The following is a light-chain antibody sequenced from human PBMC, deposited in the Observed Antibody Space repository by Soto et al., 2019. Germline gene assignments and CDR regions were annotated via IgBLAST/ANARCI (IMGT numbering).Light chain of an antibody. CDR1: QSINSN. CDR3: QQYNNWPLT. CDR2: GAS. J-gene: IGKJ3*01. V-gene: IGKV3-15*01. Sequence: EIVMTQSPATLSVSPGERVTLSCRASQSINSNLAWYQQKPGQAPRLLIYGASTRATGIPARFSGSGSGTEFTLTISSLQSEDFAVYYCQQYNNWPLTFGPGTKVDSK.